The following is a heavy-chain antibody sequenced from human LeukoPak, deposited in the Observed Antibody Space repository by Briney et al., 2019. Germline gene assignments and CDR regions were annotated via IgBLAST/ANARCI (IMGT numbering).Heavy chain of an antibody. CDR3: ATRGAPGYYYGLDV. CDR1: GFTVGSNY. D-gene: IGHD1-26*01. CDR2: ISSGGTT. J-gene: IGHJ6*02. V-gene: IGHV3-66*01. Sequence: PGGSLRLSCAASGFTVGSNYMSWVRQAPGKGLEWVSIISSGGTTSYADSVKGRFTISRDNSRNTLYLQMNSLRAEDTAVYYCATRGAPGYYYGLDVWGRGTTVTVSS.